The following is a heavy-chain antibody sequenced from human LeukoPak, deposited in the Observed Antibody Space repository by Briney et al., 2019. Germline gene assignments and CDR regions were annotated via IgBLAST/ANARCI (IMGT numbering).Heavy chain of an antibody. V-gene: IGHV4-39*07. CDR1: GGSISSSSYY. D-gene: IGHD6-13*01. Sequence: SETLSLTCTVSGGSISSSSYYWGWIRQPPGKGLEWIGSIYYSGSTYYNPSLKSRVTISVDTSKNQFSLKLSSVTAADTAVYYCARDELPEFYIAAAGNWGQGTLVTVSS. J-gene: IGHJ4*02. CDR2: IYYSGST. CDR3: ARDELPEFYIAAAGN.